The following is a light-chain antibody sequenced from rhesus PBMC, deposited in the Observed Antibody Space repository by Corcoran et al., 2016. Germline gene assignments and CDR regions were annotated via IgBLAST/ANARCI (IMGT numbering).Light chain of an antibody. CDR3: LQYSSSPFT. CDR2: KAS. V-gene: IGKV1-22*01. CDR1: QSISSW. J-gene: IGKJ3*01. Sequence: DIQMTQSPSSLSASVGDTVTITCRVSQSISSWLDWYQQKPGKAPKLLIYKASSLQSGVPSRFSGSGSGTDVTLTISSLQPEDVATYYCLQYSSSPFTFGPGTKLDIK.